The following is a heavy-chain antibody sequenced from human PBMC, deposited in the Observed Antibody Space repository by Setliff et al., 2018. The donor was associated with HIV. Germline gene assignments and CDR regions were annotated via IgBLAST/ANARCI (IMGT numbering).Heavy chain of an antibody. CDR1: TFSVSEYA. Sequence: GGSLRLSCAASTFSVSEYAMSWVRQAPGKGLEWVSFISGLGGGTIYYADSVRGRFTISRDDAEKSVYLQMNSLRAEDTAVYYCARAGVVEGYYYYYYMDVWGKGTTVTVSS. J-gene: IGHJ6*03. CDR2: ISGLGGGTI. D-gene: IGHD2-15*01. V-gene: IGHV3-48*01. CDR3: ARAGVVEGYYYYYYMDV.